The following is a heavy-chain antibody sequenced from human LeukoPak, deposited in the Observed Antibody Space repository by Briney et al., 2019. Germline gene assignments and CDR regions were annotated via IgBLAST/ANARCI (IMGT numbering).Heavy chain of an antibody. Sequence: GGSLRLSCAASGFTFSSYSMNWVRQAPGKGLEWVSYISSSSSTIYYADSVKGRFTISRDNAKNSLYLQMNSLRAEDTAVYYCARDGPRITMVRGVFDAFDIWGQGTMVTVSS. CDR3: ARDGPRITMVRGVFDAFDI. CDR1: GFTFSSYS. J-gene: IGHJ3*02. CDR2: ISSSSSTI. D-gene: IGHD3-10*01. V-gene: IGHV3-48*01.